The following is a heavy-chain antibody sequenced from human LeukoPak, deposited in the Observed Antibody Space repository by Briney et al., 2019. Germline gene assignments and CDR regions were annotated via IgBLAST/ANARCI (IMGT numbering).Heavy chain of an antibody. CDR2: ISSSSSTI. D-gene: IGHD3-22*01. J-gene: IGHJ4*02. CDR1: GFTFSSYS. V-gene: IGHV3-48*01. CDR3: ASARLYYYDSGGYYLDY. Sequence: PGGSLRLSCAASGFTFSSYSMNWVRQAPGKGLEWVSYISSSSSTIYYADSVKGRFTISRDNAKNSLYLQMNSLRAEDTAVYYCASARLYYYDSGGYYLDYWGQGTLVTVSS.